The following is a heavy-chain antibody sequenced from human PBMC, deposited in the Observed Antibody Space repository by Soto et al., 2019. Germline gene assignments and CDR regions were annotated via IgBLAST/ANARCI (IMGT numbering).Heavy chain of an antibody. CDR1: GGSISSGGYS. CDR3: ARGDYYGSGIRY. D-gene: IGHD3-10*01. CDR2: IYHSGST. Sequence: TLSLTCAVSGGSISSGGYSWSWIRQPPGKGLEWIGYIYHSGSTYYNPSLKSRVTISVDRSKNQFSLKLSSVTAADTAVYYCARGDYYGSGIRYWGQGTLVTVSS. V-gene: IGHV4-30-2*01. J-gene: IGHJ4*02.